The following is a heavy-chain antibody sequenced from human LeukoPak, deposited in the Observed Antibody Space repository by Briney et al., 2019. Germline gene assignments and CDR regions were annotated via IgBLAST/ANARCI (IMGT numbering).Heavy chain of an antibody. D-gene: IGHD3-22*01. CDR2: ISSSGSTI. Sequence: PGGSLRLSCAASGFTFSSYEMNWVRQAPGKGLEWVSYISSSGSTIYYADSVKGRFTISRDNAKNSLYLQMNSLRAEDTAVYYCARGRMVVVVRGNAFDIWGQGTMVTVSS. CDR1: GFTFSSYE. J-gene: IGHJ3*02. V-gene: IGHV3-48*03. CDR3: ARGRMVVVVRGNAFDI.